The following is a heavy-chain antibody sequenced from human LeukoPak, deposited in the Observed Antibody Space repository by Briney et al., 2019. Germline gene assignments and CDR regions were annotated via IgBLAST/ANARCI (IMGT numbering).Heavy chain of an antibody. Sequence: EASVKLSCKASGYTFTSCGISWVRQAPGQGLEWMVWISAYNGNTNYAQKLQGRVTMHTDTFTSTAYVALRCPRSDDTAVYYCARDIFPGYYDSSGYYYGPIDYWGQGTLVTVSS. J-gene: IGHJ4*01. D-gene: IGHD3-22*01. CDR3: ARDIFPGYYDSSGYYYGPIDY. CDR2: ISAYNGNT. CDR1: GYTFTSCG. V-gene: IGHV1-18*01.